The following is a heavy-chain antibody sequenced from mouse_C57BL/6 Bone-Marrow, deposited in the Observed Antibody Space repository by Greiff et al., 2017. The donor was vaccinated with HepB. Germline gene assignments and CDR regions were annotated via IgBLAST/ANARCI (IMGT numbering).Heavy chain of an antibody. V-gene: IGHV1-81*01. CDR3: ARCHLLDGNYEAMDY. CDR2: IYPRSGNT. CDR1: GYTFTSYG. J-gene: IGHJ4*01. Sequence: VQLQESGAELARPGASVKLSCKASGYTFTSYGISWVKQRTGQGLEWIGEIYPRSGNTYYNEKFKGKATLTADKSSSTAYMELRSLTSEDSAVYFCARCHLLDGNYEAMDYWGQGTSVTVSS. D-gene: IGHD2-1*01.